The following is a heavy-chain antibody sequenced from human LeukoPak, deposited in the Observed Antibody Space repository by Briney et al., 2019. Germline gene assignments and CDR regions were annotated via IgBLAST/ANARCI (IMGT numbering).Heavy chain of an antibody. J-gene: IGHJ4*02. D-gene: IGHD5-24*01. CDR2: VYYTGST. CDR3: ARGAMATTPFFDY. Sequence: SETLSLTCPVSGGSISNCYYWTWIRQPPGKGLEWIGYVYYTGSTNFNPSLKSRVTMSLDTSRNQFSLKLTSLTAADTAVYYCARGAMATTPFFDYWGQGTLVTVSS. V-gene: IGHV4-59*01. CDR1: GGSISNCYY.